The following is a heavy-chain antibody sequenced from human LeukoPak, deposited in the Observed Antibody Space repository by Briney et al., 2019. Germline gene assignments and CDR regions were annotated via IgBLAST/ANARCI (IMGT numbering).Heavy chain of an antibody. Sequence: PSETLSLTCTVSGGSFGNYYWSWIRQPPGKGLEWVGYIYDSGTTNYNPSLKSRVTISVDTSKNQFSLKLSSVTAADTAVYYCARHGRSGFRWFDPWGQGTLVTVSS. J-gene: IGHJ5*02. D-gene: IGHD6-19*01. CDR2: IYDSGTT. CDR1: GGSFGNYY. V-gene: IGHV4-59*01. CDR3: ARHGRSGFRWFDP.